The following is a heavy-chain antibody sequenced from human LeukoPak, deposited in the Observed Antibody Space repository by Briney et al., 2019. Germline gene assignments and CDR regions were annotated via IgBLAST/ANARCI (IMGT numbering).Heavy chain of an antibody. D-gene: IGHD3-3*01. Sequence: SETLSLTCTVSGGSISSGGYYWSWIRQHPGKGPEWIGYIYYSGSTYYNPSLKSRVTISVDTSKNQFSLKLSSVTAADTAVYYCAREGGGSGTIWGQGTMVTVSS. CDR2: IYYSGST. V-gene: IGHV4-31*03. CDR1: GGSISSGGYY. J-gene: IGHJ3*02. CDR3: AREGGGSGTI.